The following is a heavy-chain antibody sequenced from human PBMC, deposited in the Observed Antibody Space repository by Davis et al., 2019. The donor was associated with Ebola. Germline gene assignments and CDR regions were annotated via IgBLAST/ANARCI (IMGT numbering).Heavy chain of an antibody. D-gene: IGHD1-14*01. CDR2: INPSGGST. V-gene: IGHV1-46*01. Sequence: ASVKVSCKASGYTFTSYYMHWVRQAPGQGLEWMGIINPSGGSTSYAQKFQGRVTMTRDTSTSTVYMELSSLRFEDTALYYCTIGGITGGFDYWGQGTLVTVSS. J-gene: IGHJ4*02. CDR3: TIGGITGGFDY. CDR1: GYTFTSYY.